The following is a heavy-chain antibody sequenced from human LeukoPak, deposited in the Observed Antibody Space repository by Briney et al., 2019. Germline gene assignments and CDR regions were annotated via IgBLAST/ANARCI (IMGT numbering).Heavy chain of an antibody. J-gene: IGHJ4*02. CDR2: IYHSGST. D-gene: IGHD6-19*01. CDR3: ARCYSSGWYYFGKDGPPPYYFDY. CDR1: GYSISSGYY. V-gene: IGHV4-38-2*02. Sequence: SETLSLTCTVSGYSISSGYYWGWIRQPPGKGLEWIGSIYHSGSTYYNPSLKSRVTISVDTSKNQFSLKLSSVTAADTAVYYCARCYSSGWYYFGKDGPPPYYFDYWGQGTLVTVSS.